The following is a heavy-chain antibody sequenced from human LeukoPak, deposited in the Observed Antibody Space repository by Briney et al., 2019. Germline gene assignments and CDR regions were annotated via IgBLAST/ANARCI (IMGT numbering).Heavy chain of an antibody. D-gene: IGHD3-10*01. CDR1: GFIVSSNY. CDR2: IYSDDSS. V-gene: IGHV3-53*01. CDR3: ARAKPKNMVRGLIMRRESRYYFDY. Sequence: GGSLRLSCAASGFIVSSNYMNWVRQALGKGLEWGSVIYSDDSSYYADSVKGRFTVSRDNSKNTVYLQMHSLRADDTAVYYCARAKPKNMVRGLIMRRESRYYFDYWGQGTLVTVSS. J-gene: IGHJ4*02.